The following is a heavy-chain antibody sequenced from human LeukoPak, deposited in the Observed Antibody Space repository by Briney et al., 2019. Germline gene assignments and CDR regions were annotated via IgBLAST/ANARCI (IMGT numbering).Heavy chain of an antibody. CDR1: GGSISSSSYY. Sequence: SETLSLTCTVSGGSISSSSYYGGWIRQPPGKGLEWIGSIYYSGSTYYNPSLKSRVTISVDTSKNQFSLKLSSVTAADTAVYYCAREGLIAARPFDYWRQATLVTVSS. D-gene: IGHD6-6*01. V-gene: IGHV4-39*07. J-gene: IGHJ4*02. CDR3: AREGLIAARPFDY. CDR2: IYYSGST.